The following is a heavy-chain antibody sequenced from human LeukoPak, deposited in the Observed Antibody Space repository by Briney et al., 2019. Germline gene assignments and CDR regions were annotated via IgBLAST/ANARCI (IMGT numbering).Heavy chain of an antibody. CDR1: GFTFSSYA. V-gene: IGHV4-34*01. CDR2: INHSGST. J-gene: IGHJ4*02. CDR3: ASLLAMVNY. Sequence: GSLRLSCAASGFTFSSYAMSWIRQPPGKGLEWIGEINHSGSTNYNPSLKSRVTISVDTSKNQFSLKLSSVTAADTAVYYCASLLAMVNYWGQGTLVTVSS. D-gene: IGHD5-18*01.